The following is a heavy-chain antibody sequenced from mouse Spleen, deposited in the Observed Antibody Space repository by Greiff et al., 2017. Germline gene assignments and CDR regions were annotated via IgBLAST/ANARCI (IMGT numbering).Heavy chain of an antibody. V-gene: IGHV1-80*01. D-gene: IGHD2-2*01. CDR2: IYPGDGDT. Sequence: QVQLQQSGAELVRPGSSVKISCKASGYAFSSYWMNWVKQRPGQGLEWIGQIYPGDGDTNYNGKFKGKATLTADKSSSTAYMQLSSLTSEDSAVYFCARWPLGYDLDVWGAGTTVTVSS. J-gene: IGHJ1*01. CDR1: GYAFSSYW. CDR3: ARWPLGYDLDV.